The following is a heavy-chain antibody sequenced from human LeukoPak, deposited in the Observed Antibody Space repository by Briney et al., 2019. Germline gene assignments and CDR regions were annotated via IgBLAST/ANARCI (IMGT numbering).Heavy chain of an antibody. V-gene: IGHV1-69*13. Sequence: ASVKVSCKASGGTFSSYAISWVRQAPGQGLEWMGGFIPIFGTANYAQKFQGRVTITADESTSTAYMELSSLRSEDTAVYYCARNGAPDYGDYGYYYYYGMDVWGQGTTVTVSS. CDR3: ARNGAPDYGDYGYYYYYGMDV. J-gene: IGHJ6*02. CDR1: GGTFSSYA. D-gene: IGHD4-17*01. CDR2: FIPIFGTA.